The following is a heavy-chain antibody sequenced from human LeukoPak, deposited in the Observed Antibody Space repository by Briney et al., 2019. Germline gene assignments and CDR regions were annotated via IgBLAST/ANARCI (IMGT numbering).Heavy chain of an antibody. V-gene: IGHV3-30*02. CDR3: AKRGGRSCSSTSCYPYYYYYYYMDV. CDR2: IRYDGSNK. D-gene: IGHD2-2*01. Sequence: PGGSLRLSCAASGFTFSSYGMHWVRQAPGKGLEWVAFIRYDGSNKYYADSVKGRFTISRDNSKNTLYLQMNSLRAEDTAVYYCAKRGGRSCSSTSCYPYYYYYYYMDVWGKGTTVTVSS. J-gene: IGHJ6*03. CDR1: GFTFSSYG.